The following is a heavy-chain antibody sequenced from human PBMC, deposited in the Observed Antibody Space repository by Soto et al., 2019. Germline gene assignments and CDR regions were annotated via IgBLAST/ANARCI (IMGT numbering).Heavy chain of an antibody. J-gene: IGHJ3*02. V-gene: IGHV4-34*01. D-gene: IGHD1-20*01. Sequence: SETLSLTCAVYGGSFSGYYWSWIRQPPGKGLEWIGEINHSGSTNYNPSLKSRVTISVDTSKNQFSLKLSSVTAADTAVYYCARVGWYNWSPDDAFDIWGQGTMVT. CDR2: INHSGST. CDR1: GGSFSGYY. CDR3: ARVGWYNWSPDDAFDI.